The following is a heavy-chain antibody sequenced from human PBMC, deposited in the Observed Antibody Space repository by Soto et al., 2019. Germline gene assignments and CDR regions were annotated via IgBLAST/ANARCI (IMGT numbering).Heavy chain of an antibody. CDR2: ISSSSSYI. D-gene: IGHD3-3*01. V-gene: IGHV3-21*01. Sequence: GGSLRLSCAASGFTFSSYSMNWVRQAPGKGLEWVSSISSSSSYIYYADSVKGRFTISRDNAKNSLYLQMNSLRAEDTAVYYCARNRVPDTIQTRFGTTMDVWGKGTTVTVSS. CDR1: GFTFSSYS. CDR3: ARNRVPDTIQTRFGTTMDV. J-gene: IGHJ6*04.